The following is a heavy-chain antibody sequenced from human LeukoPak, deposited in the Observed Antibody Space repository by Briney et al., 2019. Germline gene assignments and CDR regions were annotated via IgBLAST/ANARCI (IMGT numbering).Heavy chain of an antibody. CDR1: GGSISSSSYY. CDR3: ARAYRAHQTFHSSQFCDF. Sequence: PSETLSLTCTVSGGSISSSSYYWNWIRQPPGKGLEWIGEINHYGSTKYSPSLKSRVTISGDTSKNQFSLRLNSVTAADTAVYYCARAYRAHQTFHSSQFCDFGARGTLVTVSS. V-gene: IGHV4-39*07. J-gene: IGHJ4*02. D-gene: IGHD3-16*01. CDR2: INHYGST.